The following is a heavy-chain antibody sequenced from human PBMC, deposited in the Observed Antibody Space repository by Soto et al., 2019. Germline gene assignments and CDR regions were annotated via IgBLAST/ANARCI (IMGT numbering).Heavy chain of an antibody. V-gene: IGHV1-18*01. CDR2: ISVYNGIT. CDR3: ARGYYGVDV. CDR1: GYSFVRYG. J-gene: IGHJ6*02. Sequence: QVLLVQSGAEVKKPGASVKVSCKTSGYSFVRYGVSWVRQAPGQGLEWMGWISVYNGITNYARKVQGRVTLTTDTSTDTAYMELRGLKCDDTGMYFCARGYYGVDVWGQGTTIIFSS.